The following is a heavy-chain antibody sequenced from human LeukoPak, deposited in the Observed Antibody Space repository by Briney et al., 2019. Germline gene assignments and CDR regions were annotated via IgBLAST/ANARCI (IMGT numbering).Heavy chain of an antibody. Sequence: SETLSLNCTVSGGSISSSSYYWGWLRQPPGKGLEWIGSIYYSGSTYYNPSLKSRVTISVDTSTNQFSLKLSSVTAADTAVYYCASGVAAWYSGTALRVDAFDIWGQGTMVTVSS. J-gene: IGHJ3*02. CDR2: IYYSGST. D-gene: IGHD1-26*01. V-gene: IGHV4-39*07. CDR3: ASGVAAWYSGTALRVDAFDI. CDR1: GGSISSSSYY.